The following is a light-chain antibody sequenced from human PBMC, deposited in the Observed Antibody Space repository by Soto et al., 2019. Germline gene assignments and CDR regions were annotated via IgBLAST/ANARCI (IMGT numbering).Light chain of an antibody. CDR3: QQSYSIRSWT. V-gene: IGKV1-39*01. Sequence: IQMTQSPSSLSASVGDRVTITCRASQTVGTFLNWYQQRPGRAPNLLIYAASNLPTGVPSRFSGSGSGTDFTPTINSLQPQDFGTYYCQQSYSIRSWTFGQGTKVDIK. CDR1: QTVGTF. CDR2: AAS. J-gene: IGKJ1*01.